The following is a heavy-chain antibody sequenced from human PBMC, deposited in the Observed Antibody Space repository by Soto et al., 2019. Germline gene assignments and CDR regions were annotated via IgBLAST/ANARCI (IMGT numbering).Heavy chain of an antibody. CDR3: ARLGYCSSTSCSTLNWFDP. V-gene: IGHV5-10-1*01. D-gene: IGHD2-2*01. J-gene: IGHJ5*02. Sequence: GESLKISCKGSGYSFTSYWISWVRQMPGKGLEWMGRIDPSDSYTNYSPSFQGHVTISADKSISTAYLQWSSLKASDTAMYYCARLGYCSSTSCSTLNWFDPWGQGTLVTGSS. CDR2: IDPSDSYT. CDR1: GYSFTSYW.